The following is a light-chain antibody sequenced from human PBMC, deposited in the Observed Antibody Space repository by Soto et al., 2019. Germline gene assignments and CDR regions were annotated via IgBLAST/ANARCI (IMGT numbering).Light chain of an antibody. CDR2: GAS. V-gene: IGKV3-20*01. Sequence: MTESPASRSMYKGEAATLSCMASQSISSNLAWYQQRLGQAPRLLIYGASSRATGIPDRFSGSGSGTDFTLTISRLEPEDFAVYYCQQYGSSPITFCQGTLLEIK. CDR3: QQYGSSPIT. CDR1: QSISSN. J-gene: IGKJ5*01.